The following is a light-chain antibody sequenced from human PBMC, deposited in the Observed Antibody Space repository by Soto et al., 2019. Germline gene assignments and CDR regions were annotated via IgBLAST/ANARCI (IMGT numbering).Light chain of an antibody. J-gene: IGLJ3*02. CDR3: YSYEGGRV. CDR2: EVN. CDR1: ISNDWGYNL. Sequence: QSALTQPASVSGAPGPSRTLSCTGTISNDWGYNLVSWYQQHPGKAPKLLIYEVNKRPSGVSKRSSGSKSGHTASLTISGLQTEDEADYYCYSYEGGRVFVGGTKLTVL. V-gene: IGLV2-23*02.